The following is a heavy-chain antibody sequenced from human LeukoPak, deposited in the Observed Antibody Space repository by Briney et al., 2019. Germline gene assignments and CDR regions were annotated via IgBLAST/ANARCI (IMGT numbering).Heavy chain of an antibody. V-gene: IGHV4-39*01. CDR2: IYYTGST. CDR3: VRRGGSGRAFDY. Sequence: SETLSLTCSVSGASISGGTYYWGWIRQPPGKGLEWIGSIYYTGSTYDNPSLKSRVTISVDTSKNQFSLKLSSVTAADTAVYYCVRRGGSGRAFDYWGQGTLVTVSS. J-gene: IGHJ4*02. D-gene: IGHD1-26*01. CDR1: GASISGGTYY.